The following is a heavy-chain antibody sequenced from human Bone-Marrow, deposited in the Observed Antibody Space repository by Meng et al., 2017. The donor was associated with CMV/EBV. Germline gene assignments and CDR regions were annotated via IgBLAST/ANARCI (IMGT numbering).Heavy chain of an antibody. CDR1: GFTFSSYE. CDR2: MNPHGSER. CDR3: SRENSGLDA. Sequence: GESLKISCAASGFTFSSYEMNWVRQAPGKGLEWVANMNPHGSERNYVDSVKGRFIISTDSAKNSLYLQLNSLRVEDTAVYYCSRENSGLDAWGQGTLVTVSS. J-gene: IGHJ5*02. V-gene: IGHV3-7*01.